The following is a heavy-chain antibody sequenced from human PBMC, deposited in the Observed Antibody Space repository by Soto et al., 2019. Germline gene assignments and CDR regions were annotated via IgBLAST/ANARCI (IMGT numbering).Heavy chain of an antibody. V-gene: IGHV3-30-3*01. CDR3: ARPGAAPTGRWFDP. D-gene: IGHD6-6*01. J-gene: IGHJ5*02. CDR2: ISYDGSNK. Sequence: HPGGSLRLSCAASGFTFSSYAMHWVRQAPGKGLEWVAVISYDGSNKYYADSVKGRFTISRDNSKNTLYLQMNSLRAEDTAVYYCARPGAAPTGRWFDPWGQGTLVTVSS. CDR1: GFTFSSYA.